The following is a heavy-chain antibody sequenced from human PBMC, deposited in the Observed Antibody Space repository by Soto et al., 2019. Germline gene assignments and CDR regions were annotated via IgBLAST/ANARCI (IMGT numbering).Heavy chain of an antibody. J-gene: IGHJ5*02. CDR1: GGSISSGGYY. V-gene: IGHV4-31*03. D-gene: IGHD6-19*01. CDR2: INHSGST. CDR3: ARATLQWLVPGDWFDP. Sequence: SETLSLTCTVSGGSISSGGYYWSWNRQHPGKGLEWIGEINHSGSTNYNPSLKSRVTIPVDTSKNQFSLKLSSVTAADTAVYYCARATLQWLVPGDWFDPWGQGTLVTVSS.